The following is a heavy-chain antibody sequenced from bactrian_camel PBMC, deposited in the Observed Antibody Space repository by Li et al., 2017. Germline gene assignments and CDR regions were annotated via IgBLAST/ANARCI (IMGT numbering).Heavy chain of an antibody. D-gene: IGHD4*01. Sequence: VQLVESGGGSVQAGGSLRLSCAASGRTYTNWCMGWFRQAPGKERDWVATDNGVGTTYYGDSVKGRFTISQDGAENTVYLQMNGLKPEDTAMYYCAASRLGSTINWRQERRYGYWGQGTQVTVS. CDR1: GRTYTNWC. J-gene: IGHJ4*01. V-gene: IGHV3S57*01. CDR2: DNGVGTT. CDR3: AASRLGSTINWRQERRYGY.